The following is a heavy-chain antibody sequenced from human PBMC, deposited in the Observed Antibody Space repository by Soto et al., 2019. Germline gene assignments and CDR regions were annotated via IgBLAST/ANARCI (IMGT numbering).Heavy chain of an antibody. D-gene: IGHD5-12*01. Sequence: QVHLQQWGAGLLRPSETLSLTCAVYGESFFGYYLTWIRQPPGKGLEWIGEINHRGSTNYNPTLKRRVTMSIDTSKNQFSLKLSSVTAADTSVYYCARTDIVTTNWFDPWGQGTLVTVSA. CDR3: ARTDIVTTNWFDP. V-gene: IGHV4-34*02. J-gene: IGHJ5*02. CDR2: INHRGST. CDR1: GESFFGYY.